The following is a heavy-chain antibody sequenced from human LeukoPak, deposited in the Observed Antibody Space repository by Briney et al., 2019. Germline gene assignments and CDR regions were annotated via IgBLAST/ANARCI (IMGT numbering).Heavy chain of an antibody. J-gene: IGHJ4*02. D-gene: IGHD2-2*01. CDR1: GFTFSLYA. V-gene: IGHV3-21*05. CDR3: ARDTFQPGLIDS. CDR2: INDDSSDI. Sequence: GGALGLSFAAPGFTFSLYALNWVRQAPGKGPEGVSYINDDSSDIHYAGSVRGRFTISRDDARKTLYLQLSSLRVEDTAVYYCARDTFQPGLIDSWGQGTLVTVSS.